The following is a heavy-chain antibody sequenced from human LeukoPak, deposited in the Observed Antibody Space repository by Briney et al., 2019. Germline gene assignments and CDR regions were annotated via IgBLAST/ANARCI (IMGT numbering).Heavy chain of an antibody. Sequence: GGSLRLSSAASGFTFSSYSMNWVRQAPGKGLEWVSSISSSSSYIYYANSVKGRFTISRDNAKNSLYLQMNSLRAEDTAVYYCARARVVVAANPFDYWGQGTLVTVSS. D-gene: IGHD2-15*01. CDR3: ARARVVVAANPFDY. CDR1: GFTFSSYS. J-gene: IGHJ4*02. V-gene: IGHV3-21*01. CDR2: ISSSSSYI.